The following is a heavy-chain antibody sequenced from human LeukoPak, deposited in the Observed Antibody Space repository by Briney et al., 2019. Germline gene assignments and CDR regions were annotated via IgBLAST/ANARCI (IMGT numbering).Heavy chain of an antibody. CDR3: ARNAIYGSGSLLLDY. CDR1: GFTFSSYE. J-gene: IGHJ4*02. V-gene: IGHV3-30*04. D-gene: IGHD3-10*01. Sequence: GGSLRLSCAASGFTFSSYEMNWVRQAPGKGLEWVAVISYDGSNKYYADSVKGRFTISRDNSKNTLYLQMNSLRAEDTAVYYCARNAIYGSGSLLLDYWGQGTLVTVSS. CDR2: ISYDGSNK.